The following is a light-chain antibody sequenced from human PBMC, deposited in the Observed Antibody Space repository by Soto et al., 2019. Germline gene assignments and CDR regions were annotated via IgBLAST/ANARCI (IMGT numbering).Light chain of an antibody. V-gene: IGKV3-11*01. J-gene: IGKJ5*01. Sequence: IVWTPSTGTVSLSPGERATLSCMACQSFRSLLAWYEQKPGQAPRLLIYDAYNRATGIPPRFSGSGSGTDFTLTISSLEPEESTVYYCHQRHMWPITFGQGARLEI. CDR3: HQRHMWPIT. CDR2: DAY. CDR1: QSFRSL.